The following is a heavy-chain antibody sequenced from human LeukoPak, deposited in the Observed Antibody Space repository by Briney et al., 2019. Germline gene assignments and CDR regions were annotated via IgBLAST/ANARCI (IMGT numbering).Heavy chain of an antibody. CDR1: GYTLTELS. Sequence: GASVKVSCKVSGYTLTELSMHWVRQAPGKGLEWMGGFDPEDGETIYAQKFQGRVTMTEDTSTGTAYMELSSLRSEDTAVYYCATGLYCSSTSCHDYWGQGTLVTVSS. CDR3: ATGLYCSSTSCHDY. V-gene: IGHV1-24*01. D-gene: IGHD2-2*01. J-gene: IGHJ4*02. CDR2: FDPEDGET.